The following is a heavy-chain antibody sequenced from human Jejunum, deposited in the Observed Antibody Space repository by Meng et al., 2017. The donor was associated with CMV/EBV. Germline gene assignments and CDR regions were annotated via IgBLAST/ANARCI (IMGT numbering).Heavy chain of an antibody. D-gene: IGHD6-19*01. Sequence: QVQLQESGSGLVKPSGNLSLTCTVSSDSISSNFWSWIRQPAGQGLEWIGRIYSSGSTFYNPSLKSRVTMSVDTSKNQFSLSLASVTAADTAIYFCAREESVGIAVTGTFDYWGQGILVTVSS. CDR1: SDSISSNF. CDR2: IYSSGST. J-gene: IGHJ4*02. CDR3: AREESVGIAVTGTFDY. V-gene: IGHV4-4*07.